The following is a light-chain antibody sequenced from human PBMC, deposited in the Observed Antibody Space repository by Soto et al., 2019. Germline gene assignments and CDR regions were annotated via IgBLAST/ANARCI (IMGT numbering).Light chain of an antibody. J-gene: IGKJ1*01. CDR3: QHSHHYPWT. Sequence: DIQMTQSPSMLSASVGDRVIMTCRASQHVNDWLAWYHQRPGKAPYLLIYKASNLQGGVPAGFSGTGFGAEFTLTITRLKADDLVTNYCQHSHHYPWTFGQGTSVE. CDR1: QHVNDW. V-gene: IGKV1-5*03. CDR2: KAS.